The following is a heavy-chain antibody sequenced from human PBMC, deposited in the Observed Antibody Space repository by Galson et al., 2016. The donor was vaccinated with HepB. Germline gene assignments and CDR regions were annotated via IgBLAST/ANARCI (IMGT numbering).Heavy chain of an antibody. D-gene: IGHD1-14*01. Sequence: SLRLSCAASGFSFSTYVMHWVRQAPGKGLEWVAIISYEGSNGHYADSVKGRFTVSRDNSKNTLYLQMNSLRAEDTAVYYCAKGPTGYYYYGMDVWGQGTTVTVSS. J-gene: IGHJ6*02. CDR3: AKGPTGYYYYGMDV. V-gene: IGHV3-30*18. CDR1: GFSFSTYV. CDR2: ISYEGSNG.